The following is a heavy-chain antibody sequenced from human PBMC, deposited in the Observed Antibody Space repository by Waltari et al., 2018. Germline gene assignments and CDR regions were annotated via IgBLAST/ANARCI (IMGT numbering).Heavy chain of an antibody. J-gene: IGHJ4*02. CDR1: GGPISNSRYY. D-gene: IGHD6-6*01. CDR3: ARHEGKWAARIPFDY. V-gene: IGHV4-39*01. Sequence: QLQLQESGPGLVKPSETPSLTCTVSGGPISNSRYYWGWVRQPPGKGLEWIGSIYYSGSTYYNPSLKSRVTISVDTSKNQFSLKLSSVTAADTAVYYCARHEGKWAARIPFDYWGQGTLVTVSS. CDR2: IYYSGST.